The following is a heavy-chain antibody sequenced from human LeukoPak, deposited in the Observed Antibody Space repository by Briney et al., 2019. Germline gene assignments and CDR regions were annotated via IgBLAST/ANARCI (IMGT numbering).Heavy chain of an antibody. D-gene: IGHD2-2*01. CDR3: AKDPRVIVVVPAATIDY. CDR2: ISGGST. J-gene: IGHJ4*02. V-gene: IGHV3-38-3*01. Sequence: PGGSLRLSCAASGFTVSSNEMSWVRQAPGKGLEWVSSISGGSTYYADSRKGRFTISRDNSKNTLHLQMNSLRAEDTAVYYCAKDPRVIVVVPAATIDYWGQGTLVTVSS. CDR1: GFTVSSNE.